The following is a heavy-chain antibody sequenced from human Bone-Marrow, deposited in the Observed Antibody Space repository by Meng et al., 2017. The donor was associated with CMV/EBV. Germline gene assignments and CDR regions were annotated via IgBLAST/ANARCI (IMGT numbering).Heavy chain of an antibody. D-gene: IGHD3-22*01. J-gene: IGHJ5*02. V-gene: IGHV3-74*01. CDR1: GFTFSSYS. Sequence: SCAASGFTFSSYSMNWVRQAPGKGLEWVSRISSEGTTTTYADSVKGRFTISRDNAKNTLYLQMNSLRAEDTAVYYCARDYYDSSGYRNWFDPWGQGTLVTVSS. CDR2: ISSEGTTT. CDR3: ARDYYDSSGYRNWFDP.